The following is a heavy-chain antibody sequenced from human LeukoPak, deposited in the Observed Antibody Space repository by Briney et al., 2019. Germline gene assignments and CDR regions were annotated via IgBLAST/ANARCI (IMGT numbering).Heavy chain of an antibody. D-gene: IGHD3-10*01. Sequence: GASVKVSCRASGYTFIGRYMHWVRQAPGQGLEGMGWINPNSGGTGCAQKFQGRLTVARDTSIGTAYMELSRLRSDDTAVYYCARVNYYYGSGSYSYYYGMDVWGQGTTVTVSS. CDR2: INPNSGGT. V-gene: IGHV1-2*02. CDR3: ARVNYYYGSGSYSYYYGMDV. CDR1: GYTFIGRY. J-gene: IGHJ6*02.